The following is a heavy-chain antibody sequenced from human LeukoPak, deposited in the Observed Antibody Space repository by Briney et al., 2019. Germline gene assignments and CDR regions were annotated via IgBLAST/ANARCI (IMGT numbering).Heavy chain of an antibody. V-gene: IGHV3-66*01. Sequence: PGGSLRLSCAASGIIFSKYGMSWVRQAPGKGLEWVSVIYSGGSTYYADSVNGRFTISRDNSKNTLYLQMNSLRAEDTAVYYCARDTPVVGTRYFDYWGRGTLVTVSS. CDR2: IYSGGST. D-gene: IGHD6-13*01. J-gene: IGHJ4*02. CDR3: ARDTPVVGTRYFDY. CDR1: GIIFSKYG.